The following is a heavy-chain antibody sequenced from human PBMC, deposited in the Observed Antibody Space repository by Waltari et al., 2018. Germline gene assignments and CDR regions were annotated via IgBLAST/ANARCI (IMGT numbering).Heavy chain of an antibody. CDR2: IYSGGST. Sequence: EVPLLESGGGLVQPGGSLRLSCAASGFTFSSYAMSWVRQAPGKGLEWVSVIYSGGSTDYADSVKGRFTISRDNSKNTLYLQMNSLRAEDTAVYYCAKEGRSGLVVVGDNWFDPWGQGTLVTVSS. CDR3: AKEGRSGLVVVGDNWFDP. CDR1: GFTFSSYA. D-gene: IGHD2-21*01. J-gene: IGHJ5*02. V-gene: IGHV3-23*03.